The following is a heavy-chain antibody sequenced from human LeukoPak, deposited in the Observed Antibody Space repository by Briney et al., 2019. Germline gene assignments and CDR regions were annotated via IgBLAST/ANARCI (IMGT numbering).Heavy chain of an antibody. D-gene: IGHD6-19*01. Sequence: GGSLRLSCAASGFTFSTYSMNWVRQAPGKGLEWVSSISSSSTYIYYADSVKGRFTISRDNAKNSLFLQMNSLRAEDTAVYYCARPRSGWLFDYWGQGTLVTVSS. CDR3: ARPRSGWLFDY. CDR2: ISSSSTYI. CDR1: GFTFSTYS. V-gene: IGHV3-21*01. J-gene: IGHJ4*02.